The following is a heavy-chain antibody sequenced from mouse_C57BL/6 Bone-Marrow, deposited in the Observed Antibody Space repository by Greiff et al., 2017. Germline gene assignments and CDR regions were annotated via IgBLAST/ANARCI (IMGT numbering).Heavy chain of an antibody. D-gene: IGHD1-1*01. CDR2: IDPSDSYT. J-gene: IGHJ2*01. V-gene: IGHV1-69*01. CDR3: ARAVLLRSLDY. Sequence: VQLQQPGAELVMPGASVKLSCKASGYTFTSYWMHWVKQRPGQGLEWIGEIDPSDSYTNYNQKFKGKSTLTVDKSSSTAYMQLSSLTSEDSAVYYCARAVLLRSLDYWGQGTTLTVSS. CDR1: GYTFTSYW.